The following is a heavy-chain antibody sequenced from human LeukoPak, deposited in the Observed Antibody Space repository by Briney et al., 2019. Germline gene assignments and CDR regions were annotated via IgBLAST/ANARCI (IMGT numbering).Heavy chain of an antibody. CDR1: GFTFSSYS. CDR2: ISSSGSTI. CDR3: ARAPPGYYDSSGYYYPPYYFDY. D-gene: IGHD3-22*01. V-gene: IGHV3-48*01. Sequence: PGGSLRLSCAASGFTFSSYSMNWVRQAPGKGLEWVSYISSSGSTIYHADSVKGRFTISRDNAKNSLYLQMNSLRAEDTAVYHCARAPPGYYDSSGYYYPPYYFDYWGQGTLVTVSS. J-gene: IGHJ4*02.